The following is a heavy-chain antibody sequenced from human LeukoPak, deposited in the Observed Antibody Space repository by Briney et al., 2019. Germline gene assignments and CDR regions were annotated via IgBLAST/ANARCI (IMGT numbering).Heavy chain of an antibody. J-gene: IGHJ4*02. D-gene: IGHD3-3*01. V-gene: IGHV1-2*02. CDR1: GYTFTGYY. Sequence: ASVKVSCKASGYTFTGYYMHWVRQAPGQGLEWMGWINPNSGGTNYAQEFQGRVTMTRDTSISTAYMELSRLRSDDTAVYYCARSTYYDFWSGYLIDYWGQGTLVTVSS. CDR3: ARSTYYDFWSGYLIDY. CDR2: INPNSGGT.